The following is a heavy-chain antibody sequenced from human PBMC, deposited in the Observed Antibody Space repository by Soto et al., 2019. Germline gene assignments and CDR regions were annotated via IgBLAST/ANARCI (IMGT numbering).Heavy chain of an antibody. CDR3: ARERPDGSRLDP. CDR1: AGSISSGVYS. CDR2: IYYSGST. Sequence: QVQLQESGPGLLKPSQPLSPTCTVSAGSISSGVYSWGWIRQPPGKGLEWIGNIYYSGSTYYNPSLKSRVTISVDTSKNQFSLKLSSVTAADTAVYYCARERPDGSRLDPWGQGTLVTVSS. J-gene: IGHJ5*02. V-gene: IGHV4-30-4*01. D-gene: IGHD6-13*01.